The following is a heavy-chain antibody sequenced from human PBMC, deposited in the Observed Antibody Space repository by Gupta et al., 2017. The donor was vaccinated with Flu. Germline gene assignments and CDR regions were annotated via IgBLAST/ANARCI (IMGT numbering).Heavy chain of an antibody. CDR1: GGSISSGDYY. Sequence: QVHLQESGPGLVTPSQTLSLPCSVSGGSISSGDYYWSWIRQPAGKGLERFGRIYTGGRTNYNSALKRRVTISMDTSKNHFSLKLRSVTAADTAIYYCARDKIVVVPPLDPYGKTLYYYDGADVWGQGTTVTVSS. J-gene: IGHJ6*02. V-gene: IGHV4-61*02. CDR3: ARDKIVVVPPLDPYGKTLYYYDGADV. CDR2: IYTGGRT. D-gene: IGHD2-2*01.